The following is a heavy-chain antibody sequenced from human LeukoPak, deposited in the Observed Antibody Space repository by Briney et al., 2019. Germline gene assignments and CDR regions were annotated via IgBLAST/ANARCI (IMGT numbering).Heavy chain of an antibody. CDR2: IYTNGST. CDR1: GGFISSFS. CDR3: ARGVVGTYTV. D-gene: IGHD2-15*01. Sequence: SETLSHTCTVSGGFISSFSWTWIRQPAGKGLQWIGRIYTNGSTNYNPSLKSRVTLSVDTPKHQFSLKLTSVSAADTALYYCARGVVGTYTVWGQGTLVTVSS. V-gene: IGHV4-4*07. J-gene: IGHJ4*02.